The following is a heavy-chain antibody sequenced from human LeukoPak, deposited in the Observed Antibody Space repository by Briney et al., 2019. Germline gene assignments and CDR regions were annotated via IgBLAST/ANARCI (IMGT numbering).Heavy chain of an antibody. CDR1: GFTFSSYS. CDR3: ARGSNSYPYCYDY. V-gene: IGHV3-21*01. D-gene: IGHD2-2*01. J-gene: IGHJ4*02. Sequence: GGSLRLSCAASGFTFSSYSMNWVRQAPGKGLEWVSSISSSSSYIYYADSVKGRFTISRDNAKNSLYLQMNSLRAEDTAVYYCARGSNSYPYCYDYWGQGILVTVSS. CDR2: ISSSSSYI.